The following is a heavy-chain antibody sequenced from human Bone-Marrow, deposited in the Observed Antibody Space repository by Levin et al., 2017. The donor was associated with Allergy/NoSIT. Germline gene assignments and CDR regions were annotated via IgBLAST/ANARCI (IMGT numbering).Heavy chain of an antibody. CDR3: ARGRTDIAVVSVGHNYYYYYMDV. CDR1: GFSFKNSG. Sequence: GGSLRLSCAASGFSFKNSGMLWVRQAPGKGLEWVAVIWFDGNKKYYADSVKGRFTISRDNTNDTLFLQMNSLRAEDTAVYYCARGRTDIAVVSVGHNYYYYYMDVWGKGTTVTVSS. D-gene: IGHD2-2*01. J-gene: IGHJ6*03. V-gene: IGHV3-33*01. CDR2: IWFDGNKK.